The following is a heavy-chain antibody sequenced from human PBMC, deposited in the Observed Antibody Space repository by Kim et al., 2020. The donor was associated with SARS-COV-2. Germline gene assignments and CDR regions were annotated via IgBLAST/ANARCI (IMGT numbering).Heavy chain of an antibody. D-gene: IGHD3-10*01. CDR1: GGSISSSSYY. Sequence: SETLSLTCTVSGGSISSSSYYWGWIRQPPGKGLEWIGSIYYSGSTYYNPSLKSRVTISVDTSKNQFSLKLSSVTAADTAVYYCARDGRDGSGFPRGDYYYGMDVWGQGTTVTVSS. CDR2: IYYSGST. J-gene: IGHJ6*02. CDR3: ARDGRDGSGFPRGDYYYGMDV. V-gene: IGHV4-39*07.